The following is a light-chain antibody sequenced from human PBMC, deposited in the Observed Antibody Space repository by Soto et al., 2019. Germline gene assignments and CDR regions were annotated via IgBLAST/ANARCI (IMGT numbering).Light chain of an antibody. V-gene: IGKV3-20*01. CDR3: QQYGSSPFT. CDR1: QSVSNSY. CDR2: GAS. J-gene: IGKJ3*01. Sequence: EIVMTQSPGTLSLSPGEVATLSCRASQSVSNSYLAWYQQTPGQAPRLIIYGASSRATGIPDRFSGSWAGTDFTLTISRLEPEDFAMYYCQQYGSSPFTFGPGTKVHIK.